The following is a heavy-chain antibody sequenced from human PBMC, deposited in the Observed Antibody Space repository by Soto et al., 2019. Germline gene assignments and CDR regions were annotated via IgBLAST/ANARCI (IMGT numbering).Heavy chain of an antibody. CDR1: GFTFSSYA. Sequence: QVQLVESGGGVVQPGRSLRLSCAASGFTFSSYAMHWVRQAPGKGLEWVAVISYDGRNKYFADSVKGRFTISRDNSQNPLYLQMNSLRAEDTAVYYCARDVKILQWFGGTEGMNVWGQGTTVTVSS. D-gene: IGHD3-10*01. CDR2: ISYDGRNK. J-gene: IGHJ6*02. V-gene: IGHV3-30*04. CDR3: ARDVKILQWFGGTEGMNV.